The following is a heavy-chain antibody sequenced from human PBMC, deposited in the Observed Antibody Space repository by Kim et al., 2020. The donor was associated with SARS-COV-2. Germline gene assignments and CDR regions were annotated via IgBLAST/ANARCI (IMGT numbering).Heavy chain of an antibody. Sequence: GGSLRLSCAASGFTFSSYVMSWVRQAPGKGLEWVSAISGSGGSTYYADSVKGRFTISRDNSKNTLYLQMNSLRAEDTAVYYCAKDGGIAVAGVRLVGYYYYGMDVWGQGTTVTVSS. CDR1: GFTFSSYV. CDR3: AKDGGIAVAGVRLVGYYYYGMDV. V-gene: IGHV3-23*01. D-gene: IGHD6-19*01. CDR2: ISGSGGST. J-gene: IGHJ6*02.